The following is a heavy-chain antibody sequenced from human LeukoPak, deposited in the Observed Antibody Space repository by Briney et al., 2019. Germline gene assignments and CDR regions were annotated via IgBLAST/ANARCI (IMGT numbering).Heavy chain of an antibody. Sequence: GGSLRLSCAASGFTFSLYTMHWVRQAPGKGLEWVALISHDGNNEYYADSVRGRFTISRDNSENTVHLQMNTLRSEDTAVYFCARVAHRGGWYFDLWGRGTLVSVSS. D-gene: IGHD3-10*01. CDR1: GFTFSLYT. J-gene: IGHJ2*01. CDR2: ISHDGNNE. V-gene: IGHV3-30*04. CDR3: ARVAHRGGWYFDL.